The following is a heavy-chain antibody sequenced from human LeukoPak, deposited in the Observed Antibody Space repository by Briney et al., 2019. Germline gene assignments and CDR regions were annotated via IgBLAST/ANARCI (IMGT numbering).Heavy chain of an antibody. D-gene: IGHD3-22*01. CDR1: GGSFSGHY. CDR2: INHSRNT. CDR3: ARGFPGRKYYYDSSGYYHRSYYFDY. V-gene: IGHV4-34*01. J-gene: IGHJ4*02. Sequence: PSETLSLTCAVYGGSFSGHYWSWIRQPPGKGLEWTGEINHSRNTNYNPSLKSRVTLSVDTSKNQFSLKLSSVTAADTAVYYCARGFPGRKYYYDSSGYYHRSYYFDYWGQGTLVTVSS.